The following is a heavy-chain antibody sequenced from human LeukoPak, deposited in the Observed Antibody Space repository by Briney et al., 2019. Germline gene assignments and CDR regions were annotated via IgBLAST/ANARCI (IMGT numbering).Heavy chain of an antibody. D-gene: IGHD3-10*01. CDR2: IIPIFGTA. CDR3: ARHYYGSGSYGYFDY. CDR1: GGTFSSYA. Sequence: GASVNVSFTASGGTFSSYAISWVRQAPGQGLEWMGGIIPIFGTANYAQKFQGRVTITADESTSTAYMELSSLRSEDTAVYYCARHYYGSGSYGYFDYWGQGTLVTVSS. J-gene: IGHJ4*02. V-gene: IGHV1-69*13.